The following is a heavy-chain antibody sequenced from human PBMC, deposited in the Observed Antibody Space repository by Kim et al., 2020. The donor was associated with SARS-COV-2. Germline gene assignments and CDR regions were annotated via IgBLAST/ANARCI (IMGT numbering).Heavy chain of an antibody. Sequence: ASVKVSCKASGYTFTSYAMHWVRQAPGQRLEWMGWINAGNGNTKYSQKFQGRVTITRDTSASTAYMELSSLRSEDTAVYYCARDDGDYLYYYYGMDVWGQGTTVTVSS. CDR2: INAGNGNT. J-gene: IGHJ6*02. V-gene: IGHV1-3*01. CDR1: GYTFTSYA. D-gene: IGHD4-17*01. CDR3: ARDDGDYLYYYYGMDV.